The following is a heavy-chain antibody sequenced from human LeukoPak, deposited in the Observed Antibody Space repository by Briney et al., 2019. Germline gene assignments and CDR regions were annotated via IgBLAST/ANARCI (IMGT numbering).Heavy chain of an antibody. Sequence: SETLSLTCTVSGGSITSSSYYWGWIRQPPGKGLEWIGNIYYNGDTYYNPSLKSRVTISVDTSKNQFSLRVTSVTAADTAVYYCATVPRPLVGATNWFDPWGQGTLVTVSS. D-gene: IGHD1-26*01. CDR3: ATVPRPLVGATNWFDP. CDR1: GGSITSSSYY. CDR2: IYYNGDT. J-gene: IGHJ5*02. V-gene: IGHV4-39*07.